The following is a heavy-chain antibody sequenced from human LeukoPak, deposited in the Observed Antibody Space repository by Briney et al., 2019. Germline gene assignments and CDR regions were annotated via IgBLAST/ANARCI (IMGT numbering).Heavy chain of an antibody. CDR3: ARRSAATRSWFDP. V-gene: IGHV4-39*07. Sequence: SETLSLTCTVSGGSISSSSYYWGWLRQPPGRGLEWIASIYHSGSTYYNPSLKSRATISIDTSRNHFSLKLTSVTAADTAVYYCARRSAATRSWFDPWGQGTLVTVSS. CDR1: GGSISSSSYY. J-gene: IGHJ5*02. CDR2: IYHSGST. D-gene: IGHD1-26*01.